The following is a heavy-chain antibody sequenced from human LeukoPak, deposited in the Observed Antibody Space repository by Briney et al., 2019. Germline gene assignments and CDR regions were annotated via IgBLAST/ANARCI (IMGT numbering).Heavy chain of an antibody. Sequence: GGSLRLSCAASGFPVSSNYMNWVRQAPGKGLECVSVIYSGDTAYYADSVKGRFTISRDNSKNTLYLQMNSLRAADTAVYYCARDKGTSYLSSFDYWGQGTLVTVSS. CDR2: IYSGDTA. D-gene: IGHD6-6*01. CDR3: ARDKGTSYLSSFDY. V-gene: IGHV3-66*01. CDR1: GFPVSSNY. J-gene: IGHJ4*02.